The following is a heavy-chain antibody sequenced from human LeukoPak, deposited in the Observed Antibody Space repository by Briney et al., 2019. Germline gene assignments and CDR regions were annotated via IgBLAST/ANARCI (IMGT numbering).Heavy chain of an antibody. D-gene: IGHD6-13*01. CDR1: GFTFSSYA. CDR2: ISYDGSNK. J-gene: IGHJ4*02. Sequence: GGSLRLSCAASGFTFSSYAMHWVRQAPGKGLEWVAVISYDGSNKYYADSVKGRFTISRDNSKNTLYLQMNSLRAEDTAVYYCATYPPYSSSWYWGQGTLVTVSS. V-gene: IGHV3-30-3*01. CDR3: ATYPPYSSSWY.